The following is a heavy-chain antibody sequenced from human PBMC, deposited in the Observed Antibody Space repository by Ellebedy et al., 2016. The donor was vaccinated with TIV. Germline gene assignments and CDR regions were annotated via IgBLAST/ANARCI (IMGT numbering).Heavy chain of an antibody. J-gene: IGHJ4*02. CDR1: GYTFTSYA. CDR2: INAGNGNT. Sequence: ASVKVSXKASGYTFTSYAMHWVRQAPGQRLEWMGWINAGNGNTKYSQKFQGRVTITRDTSASTAYMELSSLRSEDTAVYYCARAKYYDILTGYYPSYYFDYWGQGTLVTVSS. V-gene: IGHV1-3*01. CDR3: ARAKYYDILTGYYPSYYFDY. D-gene: IGHD3-9*01.